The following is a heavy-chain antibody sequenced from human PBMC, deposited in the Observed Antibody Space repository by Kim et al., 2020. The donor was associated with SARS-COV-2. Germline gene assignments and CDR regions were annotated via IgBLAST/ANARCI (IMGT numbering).Heavy chain of an antibody. CDR3: ARQEGGGIAAEFDY. Sequence: SPSFQGQVTISADKSISTAYLQWSSLKASDTAMYYCARQEGGGIAAEFDYWGQGTLVTVSS. V-gene: IGHV5-51*01. D-gene: IGHD6-13*01. J-gene: IGHJ4*02.